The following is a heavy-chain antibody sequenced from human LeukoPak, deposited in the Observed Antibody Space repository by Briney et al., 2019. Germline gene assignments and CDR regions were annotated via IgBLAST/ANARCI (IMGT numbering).Heavy chain of an antibody. CDR1: GFTFSSYG. CDR3: AKAQAHYYDSSGYYPFAFDI. CDR2: IRYDGSNK. J-gene: IGHJ3*02. D-gene: IGHD3-22*01. V-gene: IGHV3-30*02. Sequence: GGSLIHSFAASGFTFSSYGMHWVRQAPGKGLEWVAFIRYDGSNKYYADSVKGRFTISRDNSKNTLYLQMNSLRAEDTAVYYCAKAQAHYYDSSGYYPFAFDIWGQGAMACVSS.